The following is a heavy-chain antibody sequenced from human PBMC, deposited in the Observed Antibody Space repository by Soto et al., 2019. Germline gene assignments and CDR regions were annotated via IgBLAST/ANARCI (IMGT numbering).Heavy chain of an antibody. J-gene: IGHJ4*02. CDR2: ISAYNGNT. CDR1: GYTLTSYG. D-gene: IGHD6-19*01. CDR3: ARARAVAPLYYFDY. V-gene: IGHV1-18*04. Sequence: GASVKVSCKASGYTLTSYGISWVRQAPGQGLEWMGWISAYNGNTNYAQKLQGRVTMTTDTSTSTAYMELRSLRSDDTAVYYCARARAVAPLYYFDYWGQGTLVTVSS.